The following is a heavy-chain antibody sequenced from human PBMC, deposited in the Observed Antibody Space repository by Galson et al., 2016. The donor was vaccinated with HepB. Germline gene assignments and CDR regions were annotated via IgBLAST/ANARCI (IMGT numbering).Heavy chain of an antibody. Sequence: SLRLSCAASGFTFSSYAMSWVRQAPGKGLEWVSAISDRGYSTYYAGSVKGRFTISRDNSKNTVYLQMNSLRAEDTAVYYCAKVVNIVATWEFDYWGQGTLVTVSS. CDR2: ISDRGYST. D-gene: IGHD5-12*01. V-gene: IGHV3-23*01. CDR3: AKVVNIVATWEFDY. J-gene: IGHJ4*02. CDR1: GFTFSSYA.